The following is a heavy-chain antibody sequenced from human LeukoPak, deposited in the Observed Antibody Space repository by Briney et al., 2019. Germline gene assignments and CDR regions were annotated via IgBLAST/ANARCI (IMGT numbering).Heavy chain of an antibody. CDR1: GGSISSYY. CDR2: IYYSGST. D-gene: IGHD3-10*01. J-gene: IGHJ4*02. Sequence: SETLSLTCTVSGGSISSYYLSWIRQPPGKGLEWIGYIYYSGSTNYNPSLKSRVTISVDTSKNQFSLKLSSVTAADTAVYYCARDMDRGRHFDYWGQGTLVTVSS. CDR3: ARDMDRGRHFDY. V-gene: IGHV4-59*01.